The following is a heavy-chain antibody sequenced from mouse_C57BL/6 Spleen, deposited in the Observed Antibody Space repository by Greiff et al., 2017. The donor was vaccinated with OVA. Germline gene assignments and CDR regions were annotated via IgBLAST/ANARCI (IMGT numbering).Heavy chain of an antibody. CDR2: IWSGGST. Sequence: QVQLKESGPGLVQPSQSLSITCTASGFSLTSYGVHWVRQPPGKGLEWLGVIWSGGSTAYNAAFISRLSISKDNTKSQVFFKMNSLQDDDTAIYYYAKRAPYAMDYWGQGTSVTVSS. CDR3: AKRAPYAMDY. CDR1: GFSLTSYG. J-gene: IGHJ4*01. V-gene: IGHV2-4*01.